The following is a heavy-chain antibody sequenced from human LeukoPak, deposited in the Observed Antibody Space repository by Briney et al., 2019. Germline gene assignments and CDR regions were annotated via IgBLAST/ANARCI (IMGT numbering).Heavy chain of an antibody. CDR2: ICTSGST. CDR1: GGSISSGSYY. J-gene: IGHJ4*02. D-gene: IGHD3-3*01. V-gene: IGHV4-61*02. CDR3: ARAPYYDFWSGQYYFDY. Sequence: SETLSLTCTVSGGSISSGSYYWSWIRQPAGKGLEWIGRICTSGSTNYNPSLKSRVTISVDTSKNQFSLKLSSVTAADTAVCYCARAPYYDFWSGQYYFDYWGQGTLVTVSS.